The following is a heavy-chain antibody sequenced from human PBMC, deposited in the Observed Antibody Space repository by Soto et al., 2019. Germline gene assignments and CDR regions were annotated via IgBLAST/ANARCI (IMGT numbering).Heavy chain of an antibody. J-gene: IGHJ4*02. V-gene: IGHV4-4*07. CDR2: VYRGTS. CDR3: AREPLKETITMTVVIDH. CDR1: AARISSYS. D-gene: IGHD3-22*01. Sequence: SETLSLSCCVSAARISSYSWSWIRQPAGKGLEWLGRVYRGTSNYNPSLKSRLIMSLDASKNQFSLNLRSVTPADTAVYYCAREPLKETITMTVVIDHWGQGTQVT.